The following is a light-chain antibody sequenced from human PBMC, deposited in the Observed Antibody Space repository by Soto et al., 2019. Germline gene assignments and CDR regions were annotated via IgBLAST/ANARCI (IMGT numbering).Light chain of an antibody. V-gene: IGKV1-5*01. CDR1: QSIRSW. Sequence: DIQMTQSPSTLSASVGDRVTITCRASQSIRSWLAWYQQKPGEAPKLLIYDASSLESGVPSRFSGSGSGTKFTLTISTLQPDDFATYYCQQYKKYWTFGQGTKV. CDR2: DAS. CDR3: QQYKKYWT. J-gene: IGKJ1*01.